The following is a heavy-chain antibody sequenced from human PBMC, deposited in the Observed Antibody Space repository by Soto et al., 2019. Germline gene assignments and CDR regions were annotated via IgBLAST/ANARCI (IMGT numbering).Heavy chain of an antibody. Sequence: SETLGLTCVLSAGSISIGGYSWSWIRQPPGKGLEWIGYIYHSGSTYYNPSLKSRVTISVDRSKNQFSLKLSSVTAADTAVYYCARARDSSSSPGYAFDIWGQGTMVT. J-gene: IGHJ3*02. D-gene: IGHD6-6*01. CDR3: ARARDSSSSPGYAFDI. CDR1: AGSISIGGYS. V-gene: IGHV4-30-2*01. CDR2: IYHSGST.